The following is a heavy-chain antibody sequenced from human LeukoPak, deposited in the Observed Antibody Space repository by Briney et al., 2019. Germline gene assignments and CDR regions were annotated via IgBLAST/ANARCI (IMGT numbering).Heavy chain of an antibody. J-gene: IGHJ6*04. CDR1: GGTFSSYT. D-gene: IGHD2-15*01. CDR3: ASATLRCSGGSCYEMEV. CDR2: IIPLFGTP. Sequence: SVNVSCKASGGTFSSYTISWVRQAPGQGLEWMGGIIPLFGTPDYAQKFQDRLTITADKSTSTAYMELSSLRSEDTAVYYCASATLRCSGGSCYEMEVWGKGTTVTVSS. V-gene: IGHV1-69*06.